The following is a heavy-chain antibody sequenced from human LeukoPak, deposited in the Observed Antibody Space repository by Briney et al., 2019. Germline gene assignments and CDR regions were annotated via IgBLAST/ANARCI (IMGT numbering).Heavy chain of an antibody. V-gene: IGHV4-30-4*01. CDR1: GGSISSGDYY. CDR3: ARASMIVVVIDY. CDR2: IYYSGST. J-gene: IGHJ4*02. Sequence: SQTLSLTCTVSGGSISSGDYYWSWIRQPPGKGLEWIGYIYYSGSTYYNPSLKSRVTISVDTSKNQFSLKLSSVTAADTAVYFCARASMIVVVIDYWGQGTLVTVSS. D-gene: IGHD3-22*01.